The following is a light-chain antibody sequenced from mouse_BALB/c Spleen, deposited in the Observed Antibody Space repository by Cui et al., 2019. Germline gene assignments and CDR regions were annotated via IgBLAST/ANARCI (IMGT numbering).Light chain of an antibody. CDR3: HQYHRSPFT. J-gene: IGKJ4*01. Sequence: IALTESPAIMSASLGERVTMTCTASSSVSSSYLHWYQQKPGSSPKLWIYSTSNLASGVPARFSGSGSGTSYSLTISSMEAEDAATYYCHQYHRSPFTFGSGTKLEIK. V-gene: IGKV4-74*01. CDR2: STS. CDR1: SSVSSSY.